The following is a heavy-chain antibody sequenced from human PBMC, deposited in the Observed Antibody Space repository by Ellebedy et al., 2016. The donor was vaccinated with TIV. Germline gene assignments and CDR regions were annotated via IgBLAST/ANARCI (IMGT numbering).Heavy chain of an antibody. CDR3: ATQYNWNDPAPVLY. CDR1: GDSIGSSY. V-gene: IGHV4-59*08. Sequence: MPSETLSLTCSVSGDSIGSSYWNWFRQPPGKGLEWIGYIYYDGTTAYNPSLKSRLTVSQNPSKNQFSLKLSSVTAADTAVYYCATQYNWNDPAPVLYWGQGTLVTVSS. D-gene: IGHD1-20*01. J-gene: IGHJ4*02. CDR2: IYYDGTT.